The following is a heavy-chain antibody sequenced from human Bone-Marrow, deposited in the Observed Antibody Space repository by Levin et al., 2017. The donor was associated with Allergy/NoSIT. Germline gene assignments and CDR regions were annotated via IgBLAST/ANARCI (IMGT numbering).Heavy chain of an antibody. J-gene: IGHJ4*02. CDR1: GYIFTSFD. CDR3: ARAVRGHLLSDF. D-gene: IGHD3-10*01. CDR2: MNPSSTNT. V-gene: IGHV1-8*01. Sequence: PVASVKVSCKTSGYIFTSFDIIWVRQATGQGLEWMGWMNPSSTNTGYSQRFQGRVTMTATTSINTAYMELSSLTSEDTALYFCARAVRGHLLSDFWGQGTQVTVSS.